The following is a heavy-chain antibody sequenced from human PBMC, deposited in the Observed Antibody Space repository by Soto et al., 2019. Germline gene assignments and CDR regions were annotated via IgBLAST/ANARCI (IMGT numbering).Heavy chain of an antibody. J-gene: IGHJ6*01. CDR1: GVSFSNHG. V-gene: IGHV3-30*18. Sequence: SLILSCAASGVSFSNHGMQWVRQAPGTGLEWVVVISYDGNVKYYTDSVKGRFTISRDNSQSTLFLQMDSLRPEDAAAYYCAKDLKVSGGWCGSLNYYLGMDGWRQGITVTV. D-gene: IGHD3-10*01. CDR2: ISYDGNVK. CDR3: AKDLKVSGGWCGSLNYYLGMDG.